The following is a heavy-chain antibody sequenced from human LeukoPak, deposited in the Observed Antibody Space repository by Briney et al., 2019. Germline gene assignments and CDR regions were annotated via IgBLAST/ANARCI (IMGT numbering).Heavy chain of an antibody. D-gene: IGHD3-3*01. CDR2: INHSGST. J-gene: IGHJ4*02. V-gene: IGHV4-34*01. CDR3: ARVGGLRFLEWSCRAIDY. CDR1: GGSFSGYY. Sequence: PSETLSLTCAVYGGSFSGYYWSWIRQPPGKGLEWIGEINHSGSTNYNPSLKSRVTISVDTSKNQFSLKLSSVTAADTAVYYCARVGGLRFLEWSCRAIDYWGQGTLVTVSS.